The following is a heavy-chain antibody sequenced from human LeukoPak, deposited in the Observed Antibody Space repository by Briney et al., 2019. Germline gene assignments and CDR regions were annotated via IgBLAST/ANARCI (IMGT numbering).Heavy chain of an antibody. CDR3: ARDAEYYYGSGSGFYYYGMDV. Sequence: PGRSLRLSCAASGFTFSSYGMHWVRQAPGKGLEWVAVIWYDGSNKYYADSVKGRFTISRDNSKNTLYLQMNSLRAEDTAVYYCARDAEYYYGSGSGFYYYGMDVWGQGTTVTVSS. D-gene: IGHD3-10*01. CDR1: GFTFSSYG. CDR2: IWYDGSNK. V-gene: IGHV3-33*01. J-gene: IGHJ6*02.